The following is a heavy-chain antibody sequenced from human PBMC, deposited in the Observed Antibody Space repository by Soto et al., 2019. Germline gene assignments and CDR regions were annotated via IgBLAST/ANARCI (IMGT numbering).Heavy chain of an antibody. CDR1: GGSISSSSYY. J-gene: IGHJ4*02. V-gene: IGHV4-39*01. CDR3: ARADGYNRVRLFDY. D-gene: IGHD5-12*01. Sequence: QLQLQESGPGLVKPSETLSLTCTVSGGSISSSSYYWGWIRQPPGKGLEWIGSIYYSGSTYYNPSLTSRVTISVDTSKNQFSLKLSSVTAADTAVYYCARADGYNRVRLFDYWGQGTLVTVSS. CDR2: IYYSGST.